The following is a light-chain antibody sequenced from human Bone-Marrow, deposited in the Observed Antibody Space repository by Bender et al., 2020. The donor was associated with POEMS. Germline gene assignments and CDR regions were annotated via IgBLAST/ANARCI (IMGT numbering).Light chain of an antibody. CDR3: SSYGDTSTVV. CDR2: DVS. V-gene: IGLV2-14*01. J-gene: IGLJ2*01. Sequence: QSALTQPASVSGSPGQSITISCTGSSSDIGGYIYVSWYQQHPGKAPKLIIYDVSNRPSGVSNRFSGSKSGHTASLTISGLQAEDEADYYCSSYGDTSTVVFGGGTKLTVL. CDR1: SSDIGGYIY.